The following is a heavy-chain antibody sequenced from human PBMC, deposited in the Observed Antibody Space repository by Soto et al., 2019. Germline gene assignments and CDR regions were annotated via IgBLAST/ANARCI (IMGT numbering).Heavy chain of an antibody. J-gene: IGHJ4*02. Sequence: EVHLLESGGGLVQPGGSLRLSCAASGFTFSSYAIRWVRQAPGKGLEWVSAISGSGLRTYYADSVKGRFTISRDNSKNTLYLQMNSLRPEDTAVYYCAKGRGPYSSSGVREDYWGQGTLVTVSS. CDR2: ISGSGLRT. CDR1: GFTFSSYA. V-gene: IGHV3-23*01. D-gene: IGHD6-13*01. CDR3: AKGRGPYSSSGVREDY.